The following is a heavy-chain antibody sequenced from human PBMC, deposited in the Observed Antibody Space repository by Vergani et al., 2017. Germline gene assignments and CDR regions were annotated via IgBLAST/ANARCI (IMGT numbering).Heavy chain of an antibody. CDR2: IYYSGST. CDR3: TRHWGVVDANNWFDR. Sequence: QVQLEESCPGLVKPSETLSLTCTVSGSSFNTYYWSLIRQSPGKGLELIGYIYYSGSTYYNPSLKSRVTISVDTSKNQFSLKLSSVTAADTAVYYCTRHWGVVDANNWFDRWGQGTLVTVAS. J-gene: IGHJ5*02. D-gene: IGHD2-15*01. CDR1: GSSFNTYY. V-gene: IGHV4-59*08.